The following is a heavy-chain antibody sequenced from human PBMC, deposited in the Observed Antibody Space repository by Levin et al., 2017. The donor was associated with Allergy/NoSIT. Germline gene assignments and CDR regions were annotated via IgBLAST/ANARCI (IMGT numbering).Heavy chain of an antibody. V-gene: IGHV3-30-3*01. CDR3: ATRGYSYGYFDY. J-gene: IGHJ4*02. CDR2: ISYDGSNK. CDR1: GFTFSSYA. D-gene: IGHD5-18*01. Sequence: GESLKISCAASGFTFSSYAMHWVRQAPGKGLEWVAVISYDGSNKYYADSVKGRFTISRDNSKNTLYLQMNSLRAEDTAVYYCATRGYSYGYFDYWGQGTLVTVSS.